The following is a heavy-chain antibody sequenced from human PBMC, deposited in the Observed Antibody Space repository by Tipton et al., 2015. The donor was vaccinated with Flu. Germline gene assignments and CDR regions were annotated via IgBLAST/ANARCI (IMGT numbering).Heavy chain of an antibody. D-gene: IGHD3-16*01. V-gene: IGHV3-23*01. J-gene: IGHJ6*02. CDR1: GFSFSSYA. Sequence: GSLRLSCAASGFSFSSYAMNWVRQAPGKGPEWVSAISGSGGSTYYADSVTGRFTISRDNSKNTLYLQMSSLRAEDTAVYYCAKPPRGGWDYYYGMDVWGQGTTVTVSS. CDR2: ISGSGGST. CDR3: AKPPRGGWDYYYGMDV.